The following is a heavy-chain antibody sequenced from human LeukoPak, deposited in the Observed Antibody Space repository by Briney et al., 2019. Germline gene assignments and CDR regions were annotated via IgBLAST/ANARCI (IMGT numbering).Heavy chain of an antibody. CDR3: ASDRFYFGV. V-gene: IGHV3-7*05. Sequence: QPGGSLRLSCAASGFTFDDYAMHWVRQAPGKGLEWVANIKLDGTEKYYVDSVKGRFTISRDNAKNSLYLQMNSLRAEDTAVYYCASDRFYFGVWGQGTLVTVSS. CDR2: IKLDGTEK. CDR1: GFTFDDYA. J-gene: IGHJ4*02. D-gene: IGHD3-16*01.